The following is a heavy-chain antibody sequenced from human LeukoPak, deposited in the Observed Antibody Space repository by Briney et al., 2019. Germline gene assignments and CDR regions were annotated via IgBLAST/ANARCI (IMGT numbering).Heavy chain of an antibody. D-gene: IGHD3-3*01. CDR3: AKERTSGYYFFDY. CDR1: GFTFSNYA. J-gene: IGHJ4*02. CDR2: ISGSGGSI. V-gene: IGHV3-23*01. Sequence: PGGSLRLSCAAPGFTFSNYAMSWVRQAPGKGLEWVSTISGSGGSIYYADSVKGRFTISRDSSKNTLCLQMNSLRAEDTAVYYCAKERTSGYYFFDYWGQGTLVTVSS.